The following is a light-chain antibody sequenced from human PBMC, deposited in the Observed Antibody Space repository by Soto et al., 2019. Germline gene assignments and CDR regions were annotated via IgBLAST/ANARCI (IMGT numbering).Light chain of an antibody. CDR3: QQYGTSPPYT. V-gene: IGKV3-20*01. J-gene: IGKJ2*01. CDR2: GAS. CDR1: QSVSNK. Sequence: EIMMTQSPATLSVSPGERATLSCRASQSVSNKLAWYQQKPGQAPRLLIYGASTRATGIPDRFSGSGSGTDFTLTISRLEPEDFAVYYCQQYGTSPPYTFGQGTKVDI.